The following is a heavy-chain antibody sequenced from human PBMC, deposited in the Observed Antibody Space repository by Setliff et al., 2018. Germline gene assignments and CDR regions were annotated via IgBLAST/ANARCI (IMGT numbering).Heavy chain of an antibody. D-gene: IGHD6-13*01. CDR2: LHTSGST. CDR3: VRESRSTWYRRDF. V-gene: IGHV4-4*07. Sequence: SETLSLTCSVSGMSITSYYWSWIRQPAGKGLEWVGRLHTSGSTTYNPSLQSRVAISVDTSKNYFSLDVNSVTAADTAVYYCVRESRSTWYRRDFWGQGTLVTVSS. CDR1: GMSITSYY. J-gene: IGHJ4*02.